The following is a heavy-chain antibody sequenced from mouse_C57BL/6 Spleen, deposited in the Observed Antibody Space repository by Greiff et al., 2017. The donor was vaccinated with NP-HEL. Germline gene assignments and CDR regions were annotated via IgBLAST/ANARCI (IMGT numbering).Heavy chain of an antibody. Sequence: VQLQQPGAELVKPGASVKLSCKASGYTFTSYWMQWVKQRPGQGLAWIGEIDPSDSYTNYNQKFKGKATLTVDTSSSTAYMQLSSLTSEDSAVYYCARRETAQALAYWGQGTLVTVSA. V-gene: IGHV1-50*01. J-gene: IGHJ3*01. CDR1: GYTFTSYW. CDR3: ARRETAQALAY. D-gene: IGHD3-2*02. CDR2: IDPSDSYT.